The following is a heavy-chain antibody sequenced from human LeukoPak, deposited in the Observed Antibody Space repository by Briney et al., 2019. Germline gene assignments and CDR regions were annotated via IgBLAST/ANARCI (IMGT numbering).Heavy chain of an antibody. CDR1: GGSISSSSYY. Sequence: SETLSLTCTVSGGSISSSSYYWGWIRQPPGKGLEWIGSIYYSGSTYYNPSLKSRVTISVDTSKNQFSLKLSSVTAADTAVYYCARGGDSSGYYYGGCDYWGQGTLVTVSS. D-gene: IGHD3-22*01. CDR3: ARGGDSSGYYYGGCDY. J-gene: IGHJ4*02. V-gene: IGHV4-39*07. CDR2: IYYSGST.